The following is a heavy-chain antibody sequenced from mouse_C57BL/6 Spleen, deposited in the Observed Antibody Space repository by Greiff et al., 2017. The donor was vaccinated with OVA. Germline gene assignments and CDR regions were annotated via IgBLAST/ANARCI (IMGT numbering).Heavy chain of an antibody. V-gene: IGHV1-55*01. CDR3: FNWDGGYFDV. CDR2: IYPGSGST. J-gene: IGHJ1*03. Sequence: QVQLQQPGAELVKPGASVKMSCKASGYTFTSYWITWVKQSPGQGLEWIGDIYPGSGSTNYNELFKSKATLTVDTSSSTAYMQLSSLTSEDSAVYCCFNWDGGYFDVWGTGTTVTVSS. D-gene: IGHD4-1*02. CDR1: GYTFTSYW.